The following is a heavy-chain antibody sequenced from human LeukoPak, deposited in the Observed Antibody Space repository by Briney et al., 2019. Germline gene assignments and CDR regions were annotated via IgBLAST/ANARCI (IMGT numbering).Heavy chain of an antibody. V-gene: IGHV3-30*02. CDR3: AKDDYYDSSGRTGVIDY. CDR2: IRYDGSNK. J-gene: IGHJ4*02. CDR1: GFTFSSYG. D-gene: IGHD3-22*01. Sequence: GGSLRLSCAASGFTFSSYGMHWVRQAPGKGLEWVAFIRYDGSNKYYADSVKGRFTISRDNSKNTLYLQMNSLRAEDTAVYYCAKDDYYDSSGRTGVIDYWGQGTLVTVSS.